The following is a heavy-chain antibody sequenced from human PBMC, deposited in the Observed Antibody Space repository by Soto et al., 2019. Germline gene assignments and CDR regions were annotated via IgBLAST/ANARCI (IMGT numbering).Heavy chain of an antibody. V-gene: IGHV4-4*02. CDR1: SVSISSSNW. CDR3: ARVRRYCSSTSCYGSWFDP. CDR2: IYHSGST. J-gene: IGHJ5*02. D-gene: IGHD2-2*01. Sequence: PSETLSLTCAVSSVSISSSNWWSWVRQPPGKGLEWIGEIYHSGSTNYNPSLKSRVTISVDKSKNQFSLKLSSVTAADTAVYYCARVRRYCSSTSCYGSWFDPWGQGTLVTVSS.